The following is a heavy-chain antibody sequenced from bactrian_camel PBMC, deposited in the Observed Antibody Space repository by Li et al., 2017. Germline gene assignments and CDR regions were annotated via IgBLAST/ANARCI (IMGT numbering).Heavy chain of an antibody. D-gene: IGHD7*01. Sequence: HVQLVESGGGSVQVGGSLRLSCAASGYPSCSMGWYRQTPGKERELVSFIMRDGYTYYSDSVKGRFTISRSNAKNTLYLQMNSLKPDDTAMYYCTISGHEYWGQGTQVTVS. V-gene: IGHV3S55*01. CDR3: TISGHEY. CDR1: GYPSCS. CDR2: IMRDGYT. J-gene: IGHJ4*01.